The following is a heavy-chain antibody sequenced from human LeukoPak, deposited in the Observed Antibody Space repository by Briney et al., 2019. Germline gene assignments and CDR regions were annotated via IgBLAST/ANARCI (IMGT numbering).Heavy chain of an antibody. V-gene: IGHV4-59*08. Sequence: PSETLSLTCAVSGGSISSFYWSWVRQPPGKGLEWIGNIHYSGSANYNPSLKSRVTISVDTSKNQFSLKLSSVTAADTAVYYCARIGYSSGWLHDAFDIWGQGTMVTVSS. D-gene: IGHD6-19*01. CDR1: GGSISSFY. CDR2: IHYSGSA. CDR3: ARIGYSSGWLHDAFDI. J-gene: IGHJ3*02.